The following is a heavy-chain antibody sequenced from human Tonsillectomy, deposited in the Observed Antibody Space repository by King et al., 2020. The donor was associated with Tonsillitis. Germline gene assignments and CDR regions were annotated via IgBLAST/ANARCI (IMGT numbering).Heavy chain of an antibody. CDR3: ARDPQAAAGPSYYYYYGMDV. V-gene: IGHV1-69*01. CDR1: GGTFSSYA. Sequence: VQLVESGAEVKKPGSSVKVSCKASGGTFSSYAISWVRQAPGQGLEWMGGIIPIFGTANYAQKFQGRVTITADESTSTAYMELSSLRSEDTAVYYWARDPQAAAGPSYYYYYGMDVWGQGTTVTVSS. CDR2: IIPIFGTA. J-gene: IGHJ6*02. D-gene: IGHD6-13*01.